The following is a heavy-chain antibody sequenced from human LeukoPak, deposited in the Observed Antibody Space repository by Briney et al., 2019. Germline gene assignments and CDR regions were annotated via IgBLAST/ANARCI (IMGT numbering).Heavy chain of an antibody. D-gene: IGHD6-19*01. CDR1: GGSVSSYY. J-gene: IGHJ4*02. Sequence: PSETLSLTCTVSGGSVSSYYWSWIRQPPGKGLEWIGSIYYSGSTYYNPSLKSRVTISVDTSKNQFSLKLSSVTAADTAVYYCARHSDAVAVAGPDYWGQGTLVTVSS. CDR3: ARHSDAVAVAGPDY. V-gene: IGHV4-59*05. CDR2: IYYSGST.